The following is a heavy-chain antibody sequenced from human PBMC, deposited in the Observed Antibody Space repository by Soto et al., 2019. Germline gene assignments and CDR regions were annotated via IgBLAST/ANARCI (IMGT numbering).Heavy chain of an antibody. CDR3: ARGVGYYDSSGYYVVPEYYYYGMDV. V-gene: IGHV1-69*13. CDR1: GGTFSSYA. J-gene: IGHJ6*02. Sequence: SVKVSCKASGGTFSSYAISWVRQAPGQGLEWMGGIIPIFGTANYAQKFQGRVTITADESTSTAYMELSSLRSEDTAVYYCARGVGYYDSSGYYVVPEYYYYGMDVWGQGTTVTVSS. D-gene: IGHD3-22*01. CDR2: IIPIFGTA.